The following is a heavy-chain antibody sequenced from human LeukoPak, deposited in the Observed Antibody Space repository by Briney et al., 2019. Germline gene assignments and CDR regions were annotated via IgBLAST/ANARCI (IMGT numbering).Heavy chain of an antibody. CDR1: GYSFTSYR. Sequence: GESLKISCKGSGYSFTSYRIGWVRQMPGKGLEGTGIIYPGDSDTRYSPSFQGQVTISADKSISTAYLQWSSLKASDTAMYYCARRVSNSYYDSSGYLFDYWGQGTLVTVSS. J-gene: IGHJ4*02. CDR3: ARRVSNSYYDSSGYLFDY. D-gene: IGHD3-22*01. V-gene: IGHV5-51*01. CDR2: IYPGDSDT.